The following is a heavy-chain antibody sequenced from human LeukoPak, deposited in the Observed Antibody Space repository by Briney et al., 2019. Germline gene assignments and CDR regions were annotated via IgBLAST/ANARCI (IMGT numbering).Heavy chain of an antibody. J-gene: IGHJ3*02. CDR2: ISGSGGST. CDR1: GFTFSSYG. Sequence: GGTLRLSCAASGFTFSSYGMSWVRQAPGKGLEWVSSISGSGGSTYYADSVKGRFTISRDNAKNSLYLQMNSLRAEDTALYYCARDPELRGAFDIWGQGTMVTVSS. V-gene: IGHV3-23*01. D-gene: IGHD1-26*01. CDR3: ARDPELRGAFDI.